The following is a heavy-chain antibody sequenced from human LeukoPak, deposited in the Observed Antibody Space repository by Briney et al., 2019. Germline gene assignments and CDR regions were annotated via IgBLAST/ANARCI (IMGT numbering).Heavy chain of an antibody. Sequence: GGSLRLSCAASGFTFSSSGMSWVRQAPGKGLEWVSSISGSDDTTYYAESVKGRFTISRDNSKNTPYLQMNSLRAEDTALYYCANNRYSSRWRGAFDVWGQGTMVTVSP. CDR2: ISGSDDTT. D-gene: IGHD6-13*01. CDR3: ANNRYSSRWRGAFDV. V-gene: IGHV3-23*01. CDR1: GFTFSSSG. J-gene: IGHJ3*01.